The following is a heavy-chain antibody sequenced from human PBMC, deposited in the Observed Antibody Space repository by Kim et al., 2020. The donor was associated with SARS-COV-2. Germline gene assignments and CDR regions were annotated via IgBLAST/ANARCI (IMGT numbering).Heavy chain of an antibody. Sequence: ASVKVSCKASGYTFTSYAMHWVRQAPGQRLEWMGWINAGNGNTKYSQKFQGRVTITRDTSASTAYMELSSLRSEDTAVYYCARDLPLSPNTFDYWGQGTLVTVSS. CDR3: ARDLPLSPNTFDY. V-gene: IGHV1-3*01. CDR2: INAGNGNT. CDR1: GYTFTSYA. J-gene: IGHJ4*02.